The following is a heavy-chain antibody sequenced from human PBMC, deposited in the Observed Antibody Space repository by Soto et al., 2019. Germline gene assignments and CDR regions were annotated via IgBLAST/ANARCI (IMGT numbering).Heavy chain of an antibody. J-gene: IGHJ6*02. Sequence: GGSLRLSCAASGITFSRYGVHWVRQAPGKGLEWVAVISYDGSNKDYADSVKGRFTISRDNSKNTLYMQMNSLRAEDTAVYYCAKERSSWFSGGARYYQGLDVWGQGT. CDR2: ISYDGSNK. CDR3: AKERSSWFSGGARYYQGLDV. V-gene: IGHV3-30*18. CDR1: GITFSRYG. D-gene: IGHD6-13*01.